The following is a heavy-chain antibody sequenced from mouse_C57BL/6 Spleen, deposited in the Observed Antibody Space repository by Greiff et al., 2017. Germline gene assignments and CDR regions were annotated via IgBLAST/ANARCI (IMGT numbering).Heavy chain of an antibody. Sequence: VLLQQPGTELVKPGASVKLSCKASGYTFTSYWMHWVKQRPGQGLEWIGNINPSNGGTNYNEKFKSKATLTVDKSSSTAYMQLSSRTSEDSAVYYCALGYYDYDWYFDVWGTGTTVTVSS. J-gene: IGHJ1*03. D-gene: IGHD2-4*01. CDR3: ALGYYDYDWYFDV. CDR1: GYTFTSYW. CDR2: INPSNGGT. V-gene: IGHV1-53*01.